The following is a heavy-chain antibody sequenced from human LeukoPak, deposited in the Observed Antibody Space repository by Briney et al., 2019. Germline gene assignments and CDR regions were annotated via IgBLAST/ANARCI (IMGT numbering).Heavy chain of an antibody. D-gene: IGHD1-26*01. CDR3: ARVGATPRYYNYYGMDV. CDR2: IYHSRNT. CDR1: GGSMSSGTW. J-gene: IGHJ6*02. V-gene: IGHV4-4*02. Sequence: SETLSLTCAVSGGSMSSGTWWSWVGPRPGKGVGWIGEIYHSRNTNYNPSLKSRVTISVDKSKNQFSLKLSSVTAADTAVYYCARVGATPRYYNYYGMDVWGQGTTVTVSS.